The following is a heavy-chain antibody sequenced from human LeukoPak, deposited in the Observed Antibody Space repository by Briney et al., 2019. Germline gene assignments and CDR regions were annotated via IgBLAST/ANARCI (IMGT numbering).Heavy chain of an antibody. Sequence: GGSLRLSCAASGFTFSTYGMYWVRQAPGKGLEWLSFIGNDGTKEYADSVKGRFTISRDNSKNTLYLQMNSLRAEDTAVYYCARSREMATVFDYWGQGTLVTVSS. CDR1: GFTFSTYG. CDR3: ARSREMATVFDY. J-gene: IGHJ4*02. D-gene: IGHD5-24*01. V-gene: IGHV3-30*02. CDR2: IGNDGTKE.